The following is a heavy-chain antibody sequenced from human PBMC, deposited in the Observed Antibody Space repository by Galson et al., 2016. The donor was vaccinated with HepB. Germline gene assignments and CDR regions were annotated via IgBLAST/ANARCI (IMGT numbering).Heavy chain of an antibody. V-gene: IGHV3-23*01. CDR1: GFTFNNYA. D-gene: IGHD3-10*01. Sequence: SLRLPCAASGFTFNNYAMNWVRQGPRKGLEWVSSISGGGGTSYYADSVKGRFTLYRDNSENTLYLHMNSLKVEDAAPYFCARPPLRSPLIRGVRQSEYLYAIDVWGQGTTVTVSS. CDR3: ARPPLRSPLIRGVRQSEYLYAIDV. J-gene: IGHJ6*02. CDR2: ISGGGGTS.